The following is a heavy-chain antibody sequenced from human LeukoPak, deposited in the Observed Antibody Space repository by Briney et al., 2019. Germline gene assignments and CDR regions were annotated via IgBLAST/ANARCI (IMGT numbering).Heavy chain of an antibody. Sequence: SETLSLTRTVSGGSISSYYWSWIRQPAGKGLEWIGHIYSSGSTNYNPSLKSRVTMSVDTSKNQFSLKLSSVTAADTAVYYCARDLVPAAIRGSYWYFDLWGRGTLVTVSS. V-gene: IGHV4-4*07. D-gene: IGHD2-2*02. J-gene: IGHJ2*01. CDR3: ARDLVPAAIRGSYWYFDL. CDR1: GGSISSYY. CDR2: IYSSGST.